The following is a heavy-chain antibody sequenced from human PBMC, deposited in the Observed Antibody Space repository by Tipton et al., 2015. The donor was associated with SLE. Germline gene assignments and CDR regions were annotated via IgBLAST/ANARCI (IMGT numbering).Heavy chain of an antibody. V-gene: IGHV4-59*10. CDR3: ARVTHSSSWVPYYFDY. Sequence: TLSLTCAVYGGSFSGYYWSWIRQPAGKGLEWIGRIYTSGSTNYNPSLKSRVTISVDTSKNQFSLKLSSVTAADTAVYYCARVTHSSSWVPYYFDYWGQGTLVTVSS. J-gene: IGHJ4*02. CDR1: GGSFSGYY. CDR2: IYTSGST. D-gene: IGHD6-13*01.